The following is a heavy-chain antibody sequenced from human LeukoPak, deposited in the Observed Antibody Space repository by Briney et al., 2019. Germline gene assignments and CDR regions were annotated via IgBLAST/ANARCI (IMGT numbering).Heavy chain of an antibody. J-gene: IGHJ3*02. CDR1: GFTFSSYE. CDR3: ARENAVVVVTAADAFDI. CDR2: ISSSGSTI. D-gene: IGHD2-21*02. V-gene: IGHV3-48*03. Sequence: GGSLRLSCAASGFTFSSYEMNWVRQAPGKGLEWVSYISSSGSTIYYADSVKGRFTISRDNAKNSLYLQMNSLRAEDTAVYYCARENAVVVVTAADAFDIWGQGTMVTISS.